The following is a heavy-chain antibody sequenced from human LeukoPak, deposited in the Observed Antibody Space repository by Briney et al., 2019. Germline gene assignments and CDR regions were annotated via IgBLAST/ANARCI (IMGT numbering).Heavy chain of an antibody. CDR2: IYYSGST. CDR3: ARGPCSGGSCYYSYYYYMDV. CDR1: GGSISSGDYY. J-gene: IGHJ6*03. V-gene: IGHV4-30-4*08. D-gene: IGHD2-15*01. Sequence: SQTLSLTCTVSGGSISSGDYYWSWIRQPPRKGRVWIGYIYYSGSTYYNPSLQSRVTISVDTSKNQFSLKLSSVTAADTAVYYCARGPCSGGSCYYSYYYYMDVWGKGTTVTVSS.